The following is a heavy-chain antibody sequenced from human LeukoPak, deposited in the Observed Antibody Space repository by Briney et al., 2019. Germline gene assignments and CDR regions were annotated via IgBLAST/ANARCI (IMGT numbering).Heavy chain of an antibody. V-gene: IGHV1-69*05. J-gene: IGHJ4*02. CDR3: ARSWGEYNWNYFDY. CDR1: GGTFSIYA. D-gene: IGHD1-20*01. CDR2: IIPIFGTA. Sequence: VKVSCKSSGGTFSIYAISWVRQAPGQGLEWMGGIIPIFGTANYAQKFQGRVTITTDESTSTAYMELSSLRSEDTAVYYCARSWGEYNWNYFDYWGQGTLVTVSS.